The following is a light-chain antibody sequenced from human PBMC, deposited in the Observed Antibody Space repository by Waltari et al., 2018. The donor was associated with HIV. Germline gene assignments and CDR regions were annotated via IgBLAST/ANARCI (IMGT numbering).Light chain of an antibody. CDR1: QRVSSNY. CDR3: QQYGSSPYT. Sequence: IMLTPYPDTVSLSPGERAALSCRASQRVSSNYLAWYQQKPGQAPRLLIYGASSRATGIPDTFSGSGSGTDFTLTISRLEPEDFAVYYWQQYGSSPYTFGQGTKLEIK. J-gene: IGKJ2*01. CDR2: GAS. V-gene: IGKV3-20*01.